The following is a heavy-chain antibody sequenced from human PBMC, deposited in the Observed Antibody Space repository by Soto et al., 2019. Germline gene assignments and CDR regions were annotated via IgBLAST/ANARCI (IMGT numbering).Heavy chain of an antibody. CDR3: AREGRGSGSYPPDY. CDR2: IWYDGSNK. V-gene: IGHV3-33*01. D-gene: IGHD3-10*01. CDR1: GFTFSSYG. Sequence: QVQLVESGGGVVQPGRSLRLSCAASGFTFSSYGMHWVRQAPGKGLERVAVIWYDGSNKYYADSVKGRFTISRDNSKNTLYLQMNSLRAEDTAVYYCAREGRGSGSYPPDYWGQGTLVAVSS. J-gene: IGHJ4*02.